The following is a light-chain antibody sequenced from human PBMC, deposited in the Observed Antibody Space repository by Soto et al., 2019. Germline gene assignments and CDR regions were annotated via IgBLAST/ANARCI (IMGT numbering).Light chain of an antibody. CDR3: NSYTNSSAVV. CDR1: RDDIGAYDY. Sequence: QSVLTQPASVSGSPGQSITISCAGTRDDIGAYDYVSWYQQHPGNAPKLSVYEVTNRPSGVSDRFSGSKSGNTASLTISGLQAEEEADYYCNSYTNSSAVVFGGGTKVTVL. V-gene: IGLV2-14*01. J-gene: IGLJ2*01. CDR2: EVT.